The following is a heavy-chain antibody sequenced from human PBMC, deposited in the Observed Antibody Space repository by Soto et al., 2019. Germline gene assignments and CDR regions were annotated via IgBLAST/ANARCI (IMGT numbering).Heavy chain of an antibody. CDR3: ARQDDFWSGSNWFDP. J-gene: IGHJ5*02. CDR2: IYYSGST. V-gene: IGHV4-30-4*01. D-gene: IGHD3-3*01. CDR1: GGSISSGDYF. Sequence: SETLSLTCTVSGGSISSGDYFWSWIRQPPGKGLEWIGYIYYSGSTYYNPSLKSRVTISVDTSKNQFSLKLRSVTAADTAVYYCARQDDFWSGSNWFDPWGQGTLVTVSS.